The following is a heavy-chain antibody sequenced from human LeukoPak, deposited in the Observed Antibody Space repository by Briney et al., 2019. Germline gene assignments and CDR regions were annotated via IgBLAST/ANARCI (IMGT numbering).Heavy chain of an antibody. V-gene: IGHV3-7*05. CDR3: ARWNSGWEFDY. J-gene: IGHJ4*02. CDR2: IKRDGSEE. Sequence: AGGSLRLSCAASAFSFSDYWMTWVRQAPGKGLHRVAHIKRDGSEEYYVDSVKGRFTISRDNAKTSLYLQMNSLRAEDTAVYYCARWNSGWEFDYWGQGTLVSVSS. CDR1: AFSFSDYW. D-gene: IGHD6-19*01.